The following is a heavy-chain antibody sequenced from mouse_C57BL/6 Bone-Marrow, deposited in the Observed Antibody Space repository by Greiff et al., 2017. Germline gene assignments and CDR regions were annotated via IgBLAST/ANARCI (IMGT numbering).Heavy chain of an antibody. V-gene: IGHV1-4*01. Sequence: QVQLQQSGAELARPGASVKMSCKASGYTFTSYTMHWVKQRPGQGLEWIGYINPSSGYTKYNQKFKDKATLTADKSSSTAYMKLSSLTSEDSAVYYCARSPGYEGDYWGQGTTLTVSS. J-gene: IGHJ2*01. CDR2: INPSSGYT. CDR3: ARSPGYEGDY. D-gene: IGHD2-2*01. CDR1: GYTFTSYT.